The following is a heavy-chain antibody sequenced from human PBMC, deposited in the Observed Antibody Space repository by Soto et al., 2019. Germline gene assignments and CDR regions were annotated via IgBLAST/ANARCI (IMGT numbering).Heavy chain of an antibody. V-gene: IGHV4-59*01. D-gene: IGHD1-1*01. CDR1: GGSISTYY. CDR3: ARSRERTQSKNWFDP. CDR2: VYYSGNT. Sequence: SETLSLTCTVSGGSISTYYWSWIRQPPGKALEWIGYVYYSGNTNYNPSFKSRVTMSVDTSKNQVSLDLDSLTAADTAVYYCARSRERTQSKNWFDPWGQGTLVTVSS. J-gene: IGHJ5*02.